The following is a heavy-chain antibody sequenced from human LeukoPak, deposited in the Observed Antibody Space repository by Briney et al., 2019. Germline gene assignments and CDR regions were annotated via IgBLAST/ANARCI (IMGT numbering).Heavy chain of an antibody. CDR3: ARALIGYYFDY. J-gene: IGHJ4*02. V-gene: IGHV3-21*06. D-gene: IGHD2-8*01. CDR1: GFPFSDDW. Sequence: GGSLRLSCAASGFPFSDDWMSWVRQAPGKGLEWVSSVSNSGDYIHYADSVKGRFTISRDNSKNSLYLQMNSLRAEDTAVYYCARALIGYYFDYWGQGTLVTVSS. CDR2: VSNSGDYI.